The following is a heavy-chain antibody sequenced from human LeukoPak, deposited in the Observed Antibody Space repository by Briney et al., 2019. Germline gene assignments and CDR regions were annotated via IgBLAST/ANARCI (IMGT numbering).Heavy chain of an antibody. V-gene: IGHV3-33*01. CDR3: AREESSSWLYFDY. Sequence: GGSLRLSCAASGFTFSSYGMHWVRQAPGKGLEWVAVIWYDGSNKYYADSVKGRFTISRDNSKNTLYLQMNSLRAEDTAVYYCAREESSSWLYFDYWGQGTLVTVSS. J-gene: IGHJ4*02. CDR1: GFTFSSYG. D-gene: IGHD6-13*01. CDR2: IWYDGSNK.